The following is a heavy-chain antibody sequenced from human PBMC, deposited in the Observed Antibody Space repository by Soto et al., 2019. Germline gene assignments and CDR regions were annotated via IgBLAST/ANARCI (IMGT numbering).Heavy chain of an antibody. CDR2: ISSNSDYR. J-gene: IGHJ3*01. V-gene: IGHV3-21*01. D-gene: IGHD2-15*01. CDR3: ARDRSVVASPHDAFAV. CDR1: GFTFDIYN. Sequence: PGGSLRLSCAASGFTFDIYNMNWVRQAPGKGPEWVASISSNSDYRYFADSVEGRFTISRDNAKNTLYLQMNSLRAEDTAVYYCARDRSVVASPHDAFAVWGQGTTVIVSS.